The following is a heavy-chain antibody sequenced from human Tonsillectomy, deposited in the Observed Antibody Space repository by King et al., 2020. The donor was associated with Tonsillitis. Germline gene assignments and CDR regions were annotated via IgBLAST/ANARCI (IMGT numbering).Heavy chain of an antibody. Sequence: VQLVESGGGLVQPGGSLRLSCAASGFSFNSHPMSWVRQAPGKGLEWVSAISDTGGNTYYADSVKDRFTISRDNSKNTLYLQMNSLRAEDTAVYYCARDYGSGSYWGQGTLVTVSS. CDR1: GFSFNSHP. J-gene: IGHJ4*02. D-gene: IGHD3-10*01. CDR3: ARDYGSGSY. V-gene: IGHV3-23*04. CDR2: ISDTGGNT.